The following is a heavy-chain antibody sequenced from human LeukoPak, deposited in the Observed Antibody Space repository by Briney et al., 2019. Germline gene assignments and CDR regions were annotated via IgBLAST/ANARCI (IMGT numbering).Heavy chain of an antibody. Sequence: GRSLRLSCAASGFTFSSYGMHWVRQAPGKGLEWVAVIWYDGSNKYYADSVKGRFTISRDNSKNTLYLQMNSLRAEDTAAYYCAKAGLSFWVQLAFYFDYWGQGTLVTVSS. V-gene: IGHV3-33*06. CDR1: GFTFSSYG. CDR2: IWYDGSNK. CDR3: AKAGLSFWVQLAFYFDY. D-gene: IGHD5-18*01. J-gene: IGHJ4*02.